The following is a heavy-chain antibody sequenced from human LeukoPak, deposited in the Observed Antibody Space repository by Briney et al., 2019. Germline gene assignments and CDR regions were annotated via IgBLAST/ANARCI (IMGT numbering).Heavy chain of an antibody. Sequence: SETLSLTCTVSGGSVSNYYWSWIRQSPGKGLEWIGYIYYTETSCNPSLKSRVTISADTSKNQFSLKLYSVTAADTAVYYCATRKLGNDYWGQGTLVTVSS. V-gene: IGHV4-59*02. CDR1: GGSVSNYY. CDR3: ATRKLGNDY. D-gene: IGHD7-27*01. J-gene: IGHJ4*02. CDR2: IYYTET.